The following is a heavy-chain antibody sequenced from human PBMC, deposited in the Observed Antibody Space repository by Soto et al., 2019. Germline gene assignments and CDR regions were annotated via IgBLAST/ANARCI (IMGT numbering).Heavy chain of an antibody. CDR1: GYTITDYY. CDR3: AREDCSGGSCYGGLDP. J-gene: IGHJ5*02. Sequence: ASVKVSCKASGYTITDYYMHWLRQAPGQGLEWMGGTIPIFGTANYAQKFQGRVTITADESTSTAYMELSSLRSEDTAVYYCAREDCSGGSCYGGLDPWGQGTLVTVSS. V-gene: IGHV1-69*13. D-gene: IGHD2-15*01. CDR2: TIPIFGTA.